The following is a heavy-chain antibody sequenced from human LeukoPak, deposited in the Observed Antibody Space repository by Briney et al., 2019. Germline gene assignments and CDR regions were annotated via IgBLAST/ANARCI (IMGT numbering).Heavy chain of an antibody. CDR2: FYYSRTT. Sequence: SETLSLTCTVSGGSISRGGYYWNWIRQHPREGLEWIGYFYYSRTTSYNPSLKSRATISVDTSNNQFSLKLSSVTAADTAVYYCARVLGYSSGYFPLDYWGQGTLVTVSS. CDR1: GGSISRGGYY. CDR3: ARVLGYSSGYFPLDY. V-gene: IGHV4-31*03. D-gene: IGHD3-22*01. J-gene: IGHJ4*02.